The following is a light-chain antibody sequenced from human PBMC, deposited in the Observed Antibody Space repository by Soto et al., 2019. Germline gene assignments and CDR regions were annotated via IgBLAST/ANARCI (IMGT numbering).Light chain of an antibody. CDR1: QGIYSY. CDR3: QNYNSVPLT. Sequence: DIQMTQSPSSLSASVGDEVTITCRASQGIYSYLAWYQQRPGKVPKLLIYAASSLQPGVPSRFSGGRSGADFSLTISSLQPEDVATYYCQNYNSVPLTFGGGTKVEIK. CDR2: AAS. J-gene: IGKJ4*01. V-gene: IGKV1-27*01.